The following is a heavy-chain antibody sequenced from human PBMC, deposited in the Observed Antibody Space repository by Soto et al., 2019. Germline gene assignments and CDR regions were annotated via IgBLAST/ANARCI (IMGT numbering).Heavy chain of an antibody. CDR1: GFTFNKYA. V-gene: IGHV3-23*01. CDR3: ARDLSVVFDY. J-gene: IGHJ4*02. D-gene: IGHD2-15*01. Sequence: VGSLRLSCTASGFTFNKYAMSWVRQAPGKGLEWVSAITDSGAASHYADSVKGRFTVSRDNSKNTPYLQMNSLRADDTAVYYCARDLSVVFDYWGQGTLVTVSS. CDR2: ITDSGAAS.